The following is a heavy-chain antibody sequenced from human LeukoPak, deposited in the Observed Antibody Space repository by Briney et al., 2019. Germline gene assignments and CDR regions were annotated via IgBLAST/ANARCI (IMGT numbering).Heavy chain of an antibody. CDR3: ARARSGSYDY. CDR2: INPSGGST. Sequence: GAPVKGPCKASGGTFNSYAISWGRQAPGQGLEWMGIINPSGGSTSYAQKFQGRVTMTRDTSTSTVYMELSSLRSEDTAVYYCARARSGSYDYWGQGTLVTVSS. J-gene: IGHJ4*02. D-gene: IGHD1-26*01. CDR1: GGTFNSYA. V-gene: IGHV1-46*02.